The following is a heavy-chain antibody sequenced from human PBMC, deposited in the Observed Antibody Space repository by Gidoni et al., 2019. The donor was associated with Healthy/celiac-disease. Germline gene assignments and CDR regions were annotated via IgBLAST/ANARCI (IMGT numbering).Heavy chain of an antibody. CDR2: MSSSSSYI. CDR3: ARDDNEGRYFDWFPYYYYYYMDV. D-gene: IGHD3-9*01. J-gene: IGHJ6*03. Sequence: VQLVESGGGLVKPGGSLRLSCEASGFTFSSYSMNWVRQAPGKGLEWVSSMSSSSSYIYYADSVKGRFTISRDNAKTSLYLQMNSLRAEDTAVYYCARDDNEGRYFDWFPYYYYYYMDVWGKGTTVTVSS. CDR1: GFTFSSYS. V-gene: IGHV3-21*01.